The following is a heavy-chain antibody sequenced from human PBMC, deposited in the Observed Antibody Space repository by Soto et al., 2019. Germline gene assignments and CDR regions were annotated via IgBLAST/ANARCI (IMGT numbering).Heavy chain of an antibody. J-gene: IGHJ5*02. CDR3: ASLGLHCSGGSCHDWFDP. Sequence: ASVKVSCKASGYTFTGYYMHWVRQAPGQGLEWMGWINPNSGGTNYAQKFQGRVTMTRDTSISTAYMELSRLRSDDTAVYYCASLGLHCSGGSCHDWFDPWGQGTLVTVSS. CDR1: GYTFTGYY. CDR2: INPNSGGT. V-gene: IGHV1-2*02. D-gene: IGHD2-15*01.